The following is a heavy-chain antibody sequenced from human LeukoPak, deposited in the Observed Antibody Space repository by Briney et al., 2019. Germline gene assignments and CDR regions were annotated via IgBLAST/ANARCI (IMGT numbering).Heavy chain of an antibody. D-gene: IGHD3-3*01. CDR2: ISYDGSNK. CDR1: GFTFGSYA. V-gene: IGHV3-30*04. CDR3: ARDNLEWLLLSYFDY. Sequence: PGGSLRLSCAASGFTFGSYAMHWVRQAPGKGLEWVAVISYDGSNKYYADSVKGRFTISRDNSKNTLYLQMNSLRAEDTAVYYCARDNLEWLLLSYFDYWGQGTLVTVSS. J-gene: IGHJ4*02.